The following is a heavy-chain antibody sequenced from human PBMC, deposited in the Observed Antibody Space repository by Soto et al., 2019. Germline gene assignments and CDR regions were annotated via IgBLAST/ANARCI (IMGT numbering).Heavy chain of an antibody. CDR2: INSDGSST. Sequence: SLRLSCAASGFTFSSYWMRWVRQAPGKGLVWVSRINSDGSSTSYADSVKGRFTISRDNAKNTLYLQMNSLRAEDTAVYYCARSHRGITIFGGGSPRGMDVWGQGTTVTVS. CDR1: GFTFSSYW. J-gene: IGHJ6*02. D-gene: IGHD3-3*01. CDR3: ARSHRGITIFGGGSPRGMDV. V-gene: IGHV3-74*01.